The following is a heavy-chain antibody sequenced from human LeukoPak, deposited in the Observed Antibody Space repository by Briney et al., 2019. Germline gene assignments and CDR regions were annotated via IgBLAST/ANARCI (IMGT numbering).Heavy chain of an antibody. CDR2: FDPEEGET. D-gene: IGHD2-2*01. CDR3: ATDPCSSTSCYRARFAY. J-gene: IGHJ4*02. V-gene: IGHV1-24*01. Sequence: ASVKVSCKDSGYTLTELSMHWVRQAPGKGLEWMGGFDPEEGETIYAQKFQGRVTMTEYTSTATAYMDLSSLRSEDTAVYYCATDPCSSTSCYRARFAYWGQGTLVTVSS. CDR1: GYTLTELS.